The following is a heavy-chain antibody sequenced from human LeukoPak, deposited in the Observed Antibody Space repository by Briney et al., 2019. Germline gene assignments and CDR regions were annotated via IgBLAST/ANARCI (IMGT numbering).Heavy chain of an antibody. J-gene: IGHJ4*02. CDR1: VFTFSIDW. CDR3: ARDSAQCTGGYCYLVS. CDR2: IKSDGSST. Sequence: GVSLRLSCAASVFTFSIDWTHWVRQAPGKGLVWVSRIKSDGSSTKYADSVKGRFTISRDNAKNTLYLQMNSLRAEDTAVYYCARDSAQCTGGYCYLVSWGQGTLVTVSS. D-gene: IGHD2-8*02. V-gene: IGHV3-74*01.